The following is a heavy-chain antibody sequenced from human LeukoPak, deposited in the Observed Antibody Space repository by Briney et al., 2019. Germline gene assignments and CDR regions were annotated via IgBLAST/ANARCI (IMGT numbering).Heavy chain of an antibody. CDR1: GFTFSSYW. CDR2: ISGSGGST. V-gene: IGHV3-23*01. J-gene: IGHJ4*02. Sequence: PGGSLRLSCAASGFTFSSYWMNWVRQAPGKGLEWASAISGSGGSTYYADSVKGRFTISRDNSKNTLYLQMNSLRAEDTAVYYCAKDPSYYYDSSGWDWGQGTLVTVSS. D-gene: IGHD3-22*01. CDR3: AKDPSYYYDSSGWD.